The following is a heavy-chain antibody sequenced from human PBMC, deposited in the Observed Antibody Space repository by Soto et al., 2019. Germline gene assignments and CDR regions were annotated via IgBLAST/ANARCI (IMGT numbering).Heavy chain of an antibody. Sequence: GAPLKVSCKASGGTFSSYSISWVRQAPGKGLEWMGRIIPILGIANYAQKFQGRVTITADKSTSTAYMELSSLRSEDTAVYYCARDDSSSGWHATRNMDVWGKGTTVTVSS. D-gene: IGHD6-19*01. CDR2: IIPILGIA. V-gene: IGHV1-69*04. J-gene: IGHJ6*03. CDR3: ARDDSSSGWHATRNMDV. CDR1: GGTFSSYS.